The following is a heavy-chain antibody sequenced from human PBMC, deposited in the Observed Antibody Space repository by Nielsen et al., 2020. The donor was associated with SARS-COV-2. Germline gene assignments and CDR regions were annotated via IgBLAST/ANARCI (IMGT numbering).Heavy chain of an antibody. CDR3: AIHPSSWYPLFDY. V-gene: IGHV3-74*01. Sequence: GGSLRLSCAASGFTFSSYWMHWVRQAPGKGLVWVSRINSDGSSTSYADSVKGRFTISRDNSKNTLYLQMNSLRAEDTAVYYCAIHPSSWYPLFDYWGQGTLVTVSS. D-gene: IGHD6-13*01. CDR1: GFTFSSYW. CDR2: INSDGSST. J-gene: IGHJ4*02.